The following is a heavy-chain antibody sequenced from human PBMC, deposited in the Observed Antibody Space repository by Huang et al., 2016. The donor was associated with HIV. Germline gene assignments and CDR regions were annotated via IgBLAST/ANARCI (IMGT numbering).Heavy chain of an antibody. CDR1: GFAFSNAW. Sequence: EVQLVESGGGLVKPGGSLRLSCAASGFAFSNAWMSWGRQAPGKGLEWVGRVKSNTDGGTADYATPVQGRFILSRDDSKQTVYLHMNSLRIEDTGIYYCSTHYYGSGTYSHWGRGTVVAVSS. CDR3: STHYYGSGTYSH. V-gene: IGHV3-15*01. J-gene: IGHJ4*02. CDR2: VKSNTDGGTA. D-gene: IGHD3-10*01.